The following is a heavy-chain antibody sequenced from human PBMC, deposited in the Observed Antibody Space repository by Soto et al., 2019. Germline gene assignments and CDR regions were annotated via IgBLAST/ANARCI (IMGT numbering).Heavy chain of an antibody. D-gene: IGHD1-7*01. Sequence: LKLSVASVRFCFYDSVLYWVRQFPGKALEWVSGITYNSGTVGYADSVKGRFTISRDNAENTLYLQMNSLIPEDTALYYCAKDPRNYYYYYTMDLWGQGT. CDR3: AKDPRNYYYYYTMDL. V-gene: IGHV3-9*01. CDR1: RFCFYDSV. J-gene: IGHJ6*02. CDR2: ITYNSGTV.